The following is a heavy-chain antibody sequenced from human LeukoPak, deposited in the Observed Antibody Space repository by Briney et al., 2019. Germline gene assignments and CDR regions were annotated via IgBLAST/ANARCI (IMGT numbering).Heavy chain of an antibody. D-gene: IGHD3-22*01. J-gene: IGHJ4*02. CDR2: ISYDGTNK. CDR1: GFTFNTHA. Sequence: GGSLRLSCAASGFTFNTHAIHWVRQTPGKGLQWVAVISYDGTNKSYADSVKGRFTISRDNSKNTMYLQMNSLSAEDTAVYYCAKDPGYYDSTAYIFEYWGQGTLVTVSS. CDR3: AKDPGYYDSTAYIFEY. V-gene: IGHV3-30*18.